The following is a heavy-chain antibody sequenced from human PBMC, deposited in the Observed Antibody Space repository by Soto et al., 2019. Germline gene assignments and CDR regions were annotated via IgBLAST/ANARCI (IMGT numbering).Heavy chain of an antibody. CDR2: IVVGSGNT. Sequence: ASVKVSCKASGFTFTSSAMQWVRQARGQRLEWIGWIVVGSGNTNYAQKFQERVTITRDMSTSTAYMELSSLRSEDTAVYYCARGIRGYSYENNWFDPWGQGTLVTVSS. D-gene: IGHD2-15*01. CDR3: ARGIRGYSYENNWFDP. V-gene: IGHV1-58*02. CDR1: GFTFTSSA. J-gene: IGHJ5*02.